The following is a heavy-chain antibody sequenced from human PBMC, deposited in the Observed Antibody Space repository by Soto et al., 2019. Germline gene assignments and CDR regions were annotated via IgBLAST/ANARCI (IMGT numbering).Heavy chain of an antibody. Sequence: SSETLSLTCAVYGTSFSGHYWSWIRQPPGKGLEWIGEINHSGSTNYNPSLKGRVTISGDTSKNQFSLKLSSVTAADTAVYYCAGAHRPSSSSLKSDFWGQGTLVTVSS. D-gene: IGHD6-13*01. CDR3: AGAHRPSSSSLKSDF. CDR1: GTSFSGHY. CDR2: INHSGST. J-gene: IGHJ4*02. V-gene: IGHV4-34*01.